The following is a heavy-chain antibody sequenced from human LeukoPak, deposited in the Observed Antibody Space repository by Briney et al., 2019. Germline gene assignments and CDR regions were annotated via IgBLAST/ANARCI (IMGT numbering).Heavy chain of an antibody. CDR2: INAGNGNT. CDR3: AREGGVAYNWFDP. J-gene: IGHJ5*02. V-gene: IGHV1-3*03. D-gene: IGHD2-15*01. CDR1: GYTFTSYA. Sequence: ASVKVSCKASGYTFTSYAMHWVRQAPGQRLEWMGWINAGNGNTKYSQEFQGRVTITADKSTSTAYMELSSLRSEDTAVYYCAREGGVAYNWFDPWGQGTLVTVSS.